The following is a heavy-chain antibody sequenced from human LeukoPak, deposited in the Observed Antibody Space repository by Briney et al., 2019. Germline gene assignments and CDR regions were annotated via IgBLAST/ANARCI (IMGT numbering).Heavy chain of an antibody. J-gene: IGHJ3*02. CDR2: IYPGDSDT. V-gene: IGHV5-51*01. CDR1: GYSFTSYW. D-gene: IGHD6-6*01. CDR3: ARYPPLGQLDDAFDI. Sequence: GESLKISCKGSGYSFTSYWIGWVRQTPGKGLEWMGIIYPGDSDTRYSPSFQGQVTISADKSISTAYLQWSSLKASDTAMYYCARYPPLGQLDDAFDIWGQGTMVTVSS.